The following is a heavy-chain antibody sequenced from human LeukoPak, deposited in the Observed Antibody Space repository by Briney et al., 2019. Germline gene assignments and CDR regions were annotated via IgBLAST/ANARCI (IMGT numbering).Heavy chain of an antibody. Sequence: PGGSLRLSCAASGFTFSSYEMNWVRQAPGKGLEWVSYISSSGSTIYYADSVKGRFTISRENAKNSLFLQMNSLRAEDTAVYYCAREGRFSGCESWGQGTLVTVSS. J-gene: IGHJ5*02. V-gene: IGHV3-48*03. D-gene: IGHD6-19*01. CDR3: AREGRFSGCES. CDR2: ISSSGSTI. CDR1: GFTFSSYE.